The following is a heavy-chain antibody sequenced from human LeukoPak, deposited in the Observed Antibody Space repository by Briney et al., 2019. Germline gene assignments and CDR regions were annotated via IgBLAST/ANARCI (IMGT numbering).Heavy chain of an antibody. D-gene: IGHD6-19*01. Sequence: NASQTQSLSCTVSGGSISSGNYYWAWIRQPPGKGVEWIGSIYYSGTTYYNQSLKSQVAISVDTTKNQFCVKVSCVTAADTAVYYCARHLAVSGRSFYYYAIDFWGQGTTVTVSS. CDR3: ARHLAVSGRSFYYYAIDF. J-gene: IGHJ6*02. CDR2: IYYSGTT. V-gene: IGHV4-39*01. CDR1: GGSISSGNYY.